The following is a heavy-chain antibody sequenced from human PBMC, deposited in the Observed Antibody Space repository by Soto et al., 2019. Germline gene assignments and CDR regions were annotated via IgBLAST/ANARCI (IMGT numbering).Heavy chain of an antibody. D-gene: IGHD2-15*01. CDR2: IYYIGST. CDR3: ARGSVVVVAAPDAFDI. V-gene: IGHV4-31*03. Sequence: PSETLSLTCTVSGGSISSGGYYWSWIRQHPGKGFDWFGYIYYIGSTFFNPSLKSRVIISVDTSKIQFSLKLSSVTAADTAVYYCARGSVVVVAAPDAFDIWGQGTMVTVSS. CDR1: GGSISSGGYY. J-gene: IGHJ3*02.